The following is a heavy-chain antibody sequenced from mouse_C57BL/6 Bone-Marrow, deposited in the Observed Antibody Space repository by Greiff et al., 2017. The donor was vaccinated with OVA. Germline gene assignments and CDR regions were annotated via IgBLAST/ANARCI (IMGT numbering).Heavy chain of an antibody. D-gene: IGHD2-3*01. CDR3: ARVGLMDFDY. Sequence: LVESGAELARPGASVKLSCKASGYTFTSSGKSWVKQRTGQGLEWIVEFYPRSGNTNYNAKFKGKATLTADKSSSTAYLELRSLTSVDSAVCFCARVGLMDFDYWGQGTTLTVSS. V-gene: IGHV1-81*01. J-gene: IGHJ2*01. CDR1: GYTFTSSG. CDR2: FYPRSGNT.